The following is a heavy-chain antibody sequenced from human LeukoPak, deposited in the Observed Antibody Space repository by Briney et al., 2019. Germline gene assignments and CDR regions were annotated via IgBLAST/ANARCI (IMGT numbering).Heavy chain of an antibody. CDR1: GFTFDDYA. Sequence: GGSLRLSCAASGFTFDDYAMHWVRQAPGKGLEWVSSILWNSGIIGYADSVKGRFTTSRDNAKNSLYLQMNSLRAEDTAVYYCARDLSITHHYEDFWSGYPPSRWFDPWGQGTLVTVSS. V-gene: IGHV3-9*01. D-gene: IGHD3-3*01. J-gene: IGHJ5*02. CDR2: ILWNSGII. CDR3: ARDLSITHHYEDFWSGYPPSRWFDP.